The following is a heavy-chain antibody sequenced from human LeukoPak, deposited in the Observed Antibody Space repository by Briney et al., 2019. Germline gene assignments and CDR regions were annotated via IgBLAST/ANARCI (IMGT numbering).Heavy chain of an antibody. Sequence: GGSLRLSCAASGFPFSAYWMLWARQAPGKGLVWVARINSVGSSTNYADSVKGRFTISRDNAKNTLYPQMNSLRAEDTAVYYCARLTPPFDYWGQGTLVTVSS. V-gene: IGHV3-74*01. CDR2: INSVGSST. CDR1: GFPFSAYW. D-gene: IGHD3-16*01. CDR3: ARLTPPFDY. J-gene: IGHJ4*02.